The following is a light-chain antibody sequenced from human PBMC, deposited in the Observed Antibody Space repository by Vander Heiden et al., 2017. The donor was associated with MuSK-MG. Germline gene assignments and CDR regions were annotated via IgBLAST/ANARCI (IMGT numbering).Light chain of an antibody. CDR2: EAS. Sequence: IQMTQSPSTLSASAGDRVTITCRASQRISTYLAWYQQKPGRAPKLLIFEASTLKTGVPSRFSGSGSGTEFTLTITSLHPDDFATYYCQQYKGDPLTFGGGTKVEIK. V-gene: IGKV1-5*03. CDR3: QQYKGDPLT. J-gene: IGKJ4*01. CDR1: QRISTY.